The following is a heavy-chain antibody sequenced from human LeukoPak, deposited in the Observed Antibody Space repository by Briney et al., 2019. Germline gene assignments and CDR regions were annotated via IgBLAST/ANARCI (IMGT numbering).Heavy chain of an antibody. CDR2: ISGSGGST. CDR1: GLTFSSYA. Sequence: GGSLRLSCAASGLTFSSYAMSWVRQAPGKGLEWVSAISGSGGSTYYADSVKGRFTISRDNSKNTLYLQMNSLRAEDTAVYYCAKDGGSGGSYILDYWGQGTLVTVSS. V-gene: IGHV3-23*01. J-gene: IGHJ4*02. CDR3: AKDGGSGGSYILDY. D-gene: IGHD2-15*01.